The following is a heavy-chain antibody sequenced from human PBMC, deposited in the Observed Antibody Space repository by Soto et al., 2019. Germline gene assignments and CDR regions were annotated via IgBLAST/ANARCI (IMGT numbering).Heavy chain of an antibody. Sequence: GGSLRLSCAASGFTFSNAWINWVRQAPGKGLEWVAVISYDGSNKYYADSVKGRFTISRDNSKNTLCLQMNSLRAEDTAVYYCAKGRAMTTVKPIDYWGQGTLVTVSS. CDR1: GFTFSNAW. CDR2: ISYDGSNK. V-gene: IGHV3-30*18. D-gene: IGHD4-4*01. CDR3: AKGRAMTTVKPIDY. J-gene: IGHJ4*02.